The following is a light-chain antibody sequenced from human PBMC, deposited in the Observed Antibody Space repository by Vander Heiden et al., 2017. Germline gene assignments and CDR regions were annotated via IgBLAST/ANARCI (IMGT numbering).Light chain of an antibody. CDR2: AAS. Sequence: DIQMTQSPSSLSASAGDRVTITSRASQSISNYLNWYQQKPGKAPNLLIYAASTLQSEVPSGFSGSGSGTDFTLTISSLQPEDFATYFCQQSYSSPFTFGPGTKVDIK. V-gene: IGKV1-39*01. CDR1: QSISNY. CDR3: QQSYSSPFT. J-gene: IGKJ3*01.